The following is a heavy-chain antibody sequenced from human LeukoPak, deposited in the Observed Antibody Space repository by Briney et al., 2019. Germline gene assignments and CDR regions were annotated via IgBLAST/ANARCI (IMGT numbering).Heavy chain of an antibody. V-gene: IGHV4-59*12. D-gene: IGHD2-8*01. J-gene: IGHJ4*02. CDR2: IYYSGTT. CDR3: ARENHCTNGVCYTDY. Sequence: SETLSLTCSVSGGSISGYYWSWIRQPPGKGLEWIGYIYYSGTTIYNPSLKSRLTISLDTSKNQFSLNLSSVTAADTAVYYCARENHCTNGVCYTDYWGQGTLATVSS. CDR1: GGSISGYY.